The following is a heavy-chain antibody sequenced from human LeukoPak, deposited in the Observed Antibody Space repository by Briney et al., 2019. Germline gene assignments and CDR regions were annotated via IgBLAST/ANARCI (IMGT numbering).Heavy chain of an antibody. D-gene: IGHD3-10*01. J-gene: IGHJ6*02. CDR3: ARGSIKVLLWFGEVDV. Sequence: GGSLRLSCAASGFNVSTNYIHWVRQAPGKGLEWVAVISSGGKTYYADFVKARFPISRDNSRNTLYLQMNSLRAEDTAVYYCARGSIKVLLWFGEVDVWGQGTTVTVSS. V-gene: IGHV3-66*01. CDR1: GFNVSTNY. CDR2: ISSGGKT.